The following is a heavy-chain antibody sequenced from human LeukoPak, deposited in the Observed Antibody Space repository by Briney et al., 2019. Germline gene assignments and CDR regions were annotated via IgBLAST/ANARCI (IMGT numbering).Heavy chain of an antibody. CDR1: GYSFTSYW. J-gene: IGHJ4*02. Sequence: GESLEISCKGSGYSFTSYWIGWVRQMPGKGLEWMGIIYSGDSDTRYSPSFQGQVTISADKSISTAYLQWSSLKASDTAMYYCARRSNNFALGNDYWGQGTLVTVSS. CDR2: IYSGDSDT. D-gene: IGHD1-1*01. V-gene: IGHV5-51*01. CDR3: ARRSNNFALGNDY.